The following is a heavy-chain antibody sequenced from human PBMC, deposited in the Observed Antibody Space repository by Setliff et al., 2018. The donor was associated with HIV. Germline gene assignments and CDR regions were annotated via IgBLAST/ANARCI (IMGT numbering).Heavy chain of an antibody. CDR2: IIPIVGVT. CDR3: ARNSDTAGYFLY. V-gene: IGHV1-69*10. CDR1: GGTFTSYA. D-gene: IGHD6-13*01. Sequence: RASVKVSCKASGGTFTSYAIHWVRQAPGQGLEWMGGIIPIVGVTNYAQKFQVRVTITADKSTNTAYMDLHSLTSEDTAVYYCARNSDTAGYFLYWGQGTPVT. J-gene: IGHJ1*01.